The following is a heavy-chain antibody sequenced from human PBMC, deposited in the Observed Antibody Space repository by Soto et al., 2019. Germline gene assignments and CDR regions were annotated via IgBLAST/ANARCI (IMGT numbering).Heavy chain of an antibody. J-gene: IGHJ6*02. Sequence: LGESLKISCKGSGYSFTSYWISWVRQMPGKGLEWMGRIDPSDSYTNYSPSFQGHVTISADKSISTAYLQWSSLKASDTAMYYCASTVGSEYSSSPHNGMDVWGQGTTVTVSS. CDR2: IDPSDSYT. CDR3: ASTVGSEYSSSPHNGMDV. CDR1: GYSFTSYW. V-gene: IGHV5-10-1*01. D-gene: IGHD6-6*01.